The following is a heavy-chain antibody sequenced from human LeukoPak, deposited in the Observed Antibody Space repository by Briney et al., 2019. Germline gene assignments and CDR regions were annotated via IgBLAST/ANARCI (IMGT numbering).Heavy chain of an antibody. Sequence: PGGSLSLSCAASGFTFSSYDMHWARQAPGKGLEWVAFILYDGSNKYYADSMRGRYTISRDNSKNTLYLQMNSLRAEDTAVYYCAKDGRSGYSYGTNPEPIEHWGQGTLVTVSS. CDR1: GFTFSSYD. CDR3: AKDGRSGYSYGTNPEPIEH. J-gene: IGHJ1*01. D-gene: IGHD5-18*01. V-gene: IGHV3-30*18. CDR2: ILYDGSNK.